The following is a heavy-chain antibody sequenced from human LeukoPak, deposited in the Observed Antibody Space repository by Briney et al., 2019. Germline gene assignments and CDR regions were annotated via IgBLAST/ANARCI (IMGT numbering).Heavy chain of an antibody. D-gene: IGHD3-22*01. CDR1: GFSFKDYN. CDR3: ARYYYDSSGYYYFDY. J-gene: IGHJ4*02. Sequence: GGSLRLSCAASGFSFKDYNMHWVRQAPGKGLEWVAVITYDGSNKYYTDSVKGRFTISRDNSKSTLYLQMNSLRAEDTAVYYCARYYYDSSGYYYFDYWGQGTLVTVSS. V-gene: IGHV3-30*03. CDR2: ITYDGSNK.